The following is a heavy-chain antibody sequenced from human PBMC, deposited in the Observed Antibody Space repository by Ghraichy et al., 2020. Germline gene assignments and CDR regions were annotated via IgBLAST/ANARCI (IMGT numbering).Heavy chain of an antibody. V-gene: IGHV3-7*03. CDR2: IKQDGSDT. J-gene: IGHJ3*02. D-gene: IGHD3-9*01. Sequence: GESLNISCAASGFTFTRYYMTWVRQAPGKGLEWVANIKQDGSDTFYLDSVRGRFTISRDNAKNSLYLQMNSLRADDTAVYYCARESVLTGMGDDASDIWGQGTMVTVSS. CDR1: GFTFTRYY. CDR3: ARESVLTGMGDDASDI.